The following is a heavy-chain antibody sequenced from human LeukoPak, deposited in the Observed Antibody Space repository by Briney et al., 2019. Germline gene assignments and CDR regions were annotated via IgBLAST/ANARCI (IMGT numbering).Heavy chain of an antibody. D-gene: IGHD3-10*01. Sequence: SETLSLTCAVNGGSLSGYSWSWLRQPPGKGLEWIGEINHSGSNNYNASLTSRVTISADTSQNQFSLKLRSVTAADTAVYYCARVYVTVVRGSWFDPWGQGTLVTVSS. J-gene: IGHJ5*02. CDR2: INHSGSN. CDR1: GGSLSGYS. V-gene: IGHV4-34*01. CDR3: ARVYVTVVRGSWFDP.